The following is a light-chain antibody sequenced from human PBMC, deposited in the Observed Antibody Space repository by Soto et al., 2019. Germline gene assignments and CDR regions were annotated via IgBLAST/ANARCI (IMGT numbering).Light chain of an antibody. CDR1: SSDVGGYKF. V-gene: IGLV2-8*01. CDR2: EVT. J-gene: IGLJ1*01. CDR3: SSYAGSSMGV. Sequence: QSVLAQPPSASGSPGQSVTISCTGTSSDVGGYKFVSWYQQHPGKAPKLIIYEVTQRPSGVPDRFSGSKSGNTASLTVSGLQAEDDADYYCSSYAGSSMGVFGTGTKVTVL.